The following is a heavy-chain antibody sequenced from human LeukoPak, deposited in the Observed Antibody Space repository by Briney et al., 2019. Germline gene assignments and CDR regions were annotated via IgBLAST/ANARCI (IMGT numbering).Heavy chain of an antibody. Sequence: PSETLSLTCTVSGGSINTFYWSWIRQPAEKGLEWIGRIFTSGSTNYNPSLKSRVSLSVDTSKNQFSLKLSSVTAADTAVYYCASKYSSWNDWFDPWGQGTLVTVSS. V-gene: IGHV4-4*07. J-gene: IGHJ5*02. CDR3: ASKYSSWNDWFDP. CDR2: IFTSGST. CDR1: GGSINTFY. D-gene: IGHD6-13*01.